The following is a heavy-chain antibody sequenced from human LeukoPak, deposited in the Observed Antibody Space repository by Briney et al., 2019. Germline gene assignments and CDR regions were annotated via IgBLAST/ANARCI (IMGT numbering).Heavy chain of an antibody. V-gene: IGHV1-18*01. Sequence: ASVKASCKASGYTFTSYGISWVRQAPGQGLEWMGWISAYNGNTNYAQKLQGRVTMTTDTSTSTAYMELRSLRSDDTAVYYCARIDLYYYDSSGYYIIDYWGQGTLVTVSS. CDR3: ARIDLYYYDSSGYYIIDY. J-gene: IGHJ4*02. D-gene: IGHD3-22*01. CDR1: GYTFTSYG. CDR2: ISAYNGNT.